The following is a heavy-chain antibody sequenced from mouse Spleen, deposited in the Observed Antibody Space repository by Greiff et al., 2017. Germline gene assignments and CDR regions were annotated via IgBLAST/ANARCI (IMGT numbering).Heavy chain of an antibody. CDR3: ARSGAYGSYFDY. CDR1: GYAFSSYW. J-gene: IGHJ2*01. V-gene: IGHV1-80*01. Sequence: VQGVESGAELVRPGSSVKISCKASGYAFSSYWMNWVKQRPGQGLEWIGQIYPGDGDTNYNGKFKGKATLTADKSSSTAYMQLSSLTSEDSAVYFCARSGAYGSYFDYWGQGTTLTVSS. D-gene: IGHD1-1*01. CDR2: IYPGDGDT.